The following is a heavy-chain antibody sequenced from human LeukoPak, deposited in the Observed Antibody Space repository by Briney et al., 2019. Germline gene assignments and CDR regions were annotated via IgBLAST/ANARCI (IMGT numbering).Heavy chain of an antibody. CDR1: GGSISSGSYY. CDR3: ARDHLGYGLKYYGMDV. D-gene: IGHD5-18*01. CDR2: IYYSGST. Sequence: SETLSLTCTVSGGSISSGSYYWSWIRQHPGKGLEWIGYIYYSGSTYYNPSLKSRVTISVDTSKNQFSLKLSSVTAADTAVYYCARDHLGYGLKYYGMDVWGQGTTVTVSS. J-gene: IGHJ6*02. V-gene: IGHV4-31*03.